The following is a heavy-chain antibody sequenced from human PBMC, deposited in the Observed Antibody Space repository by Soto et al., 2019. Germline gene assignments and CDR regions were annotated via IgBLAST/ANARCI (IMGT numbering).Heavy chain of an antibody. J-gene: IGHJ6*03. CDR3: ARADPYYYDSSGCYYYYYMDV. Sequence: SSETLSLTCAVYGGSFSGYYWSWIRQPPGKGLEWIGEINHSGSTNYNPSLKSRVTISVDTSKNQFSLKLSSVTAADTAVYYCARADPYYYDSSGCYYYYYMDVWGKGTTVTVSS. CDR1: GGSFSGYY. D-gene: IGHD3-22*01. CDR2: INHSGST. V-gene: IGHV4-34*01.